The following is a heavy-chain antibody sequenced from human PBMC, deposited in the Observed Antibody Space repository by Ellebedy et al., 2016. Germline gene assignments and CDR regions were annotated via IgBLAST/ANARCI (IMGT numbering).Heavy chain of an antibody. Sequence: GSLRLSXTVSGGSISSYYWSWIRQPPGQGLEWIGYIYYSGSTNYNPSLKSRVTISVDTSKNQFSLKLSSVTAADTAVYYCARRPGLLWFGELLSISGGFDYWGQGTLVTVSS. CDR3: ARRPGLLWFGELLSISGGFDY. D-gene: IGHD3-10*01. V-gene: IGHV4-59*08. J-gene: IGHJ4*02. CDR1: GGSISSYY. CDR2: IYYSGST.